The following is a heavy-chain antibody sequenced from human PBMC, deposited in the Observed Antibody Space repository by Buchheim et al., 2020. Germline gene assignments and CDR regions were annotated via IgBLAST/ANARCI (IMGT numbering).Heavy chain of an antibody. J-gene: IGHJ5*02. CDR3: ARGVRGHACFDT. CDR1: GFTFTTFW. Sequence: EVQLVESGGGLIQPGGSLRLSCAASGFTFTTFWMHWVRQVPGKGLMWVSRINPDGSDRSYAASVRGRFTISRDNAENTLYLQMNGLGVEDTGVYSCARGVRGHACFDTWGQGT. V-gene: IGHV3-74*01. CDR2: INPDGSDR.